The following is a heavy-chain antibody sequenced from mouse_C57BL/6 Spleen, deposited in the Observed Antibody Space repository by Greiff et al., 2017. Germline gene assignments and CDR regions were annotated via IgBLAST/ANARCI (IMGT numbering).Heavy chain of an antibody. J-gene: IGHJ2*01. CDR2: ISYDGSN. D-gene: IGHD2-1*01. CDR1: GYSITSGYY. CDR3: ARAQLLYYFDY. Sequence: EVKLQESGPGLVKPSQSLSLTCSVTGYSITSGYYWNWIRQFPGNKLEWMGYISYDGSNNYNPSLKNRISITRDTSKNQFFLKLNSVTTEDTATYYCARAQLLYYFDYWGQGTTLTVSS. V-gene: IGHV3-6*01.